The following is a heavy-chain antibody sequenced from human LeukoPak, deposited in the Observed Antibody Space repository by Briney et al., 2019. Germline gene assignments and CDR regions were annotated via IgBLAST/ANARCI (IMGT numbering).Heavy chain of an antibody. CDR2: MNPNSGNT. CDR3: ARDDVVAGYDY. D-gene: IGHD2-21*01. J-gene: IGHJ4*02. CDR1: GYTFTNYD. Sequence: ASVKVSCKASGYTFTNYDINWVRQAAGQGLEWMGWMNPNSGNTGYAQKFQGRVTMTRNTPISTAYMELSSLRSDDTAVYYCARDDVVAGYDYWGQGTLVTVSS. V-gene: IGHV1-8*01.